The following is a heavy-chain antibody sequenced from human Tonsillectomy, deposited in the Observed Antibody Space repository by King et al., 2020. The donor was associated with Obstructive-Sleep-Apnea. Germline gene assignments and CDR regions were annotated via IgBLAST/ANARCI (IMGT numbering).Heavy chain of an antibody. CDR2: IIPILGIA. CDR1: GGTFSSYA. J-gene: IGHJ2*01. Sequence: LVQSGAEVKKPGSSVKVSCKASGGTFSSYAISWVRQAPGQGLEWMGGIIPILGIANYAQKFQGRVTITADKSTSTAYMELSSLRSEDTAVYYCAREDYYGSGRLPWYFDLWGRGTLVTVSS. V-gene: IGHV1-69*10. D-gene: IGHD3-10*01. CDR3: AREDYYGSGRLPWYFDL.